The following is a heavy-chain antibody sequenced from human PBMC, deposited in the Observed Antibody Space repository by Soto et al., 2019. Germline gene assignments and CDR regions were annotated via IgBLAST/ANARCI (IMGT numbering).Heavy chain of an antibody. V-gene: IGHV3-23*01. CDR1: GFTFSSYA. Sequence: EVQLLESGGGLVQPGGSLRLSCAASGFTFSSYAMSWVRQAPGKGLEWVSAISGSGGSTYYADSVKGRFTISRDNSKNTLYLQMNSLRAEDTAVYYCAKPPCPEQLVLGDYLDFCCQGTLVTVSS. CDR3: AKPPCPEQLVLGDYLDF. CDR2: ISGSGGST. D-gene: IGHD6-6*01. J-gene: IGHJ4*02.